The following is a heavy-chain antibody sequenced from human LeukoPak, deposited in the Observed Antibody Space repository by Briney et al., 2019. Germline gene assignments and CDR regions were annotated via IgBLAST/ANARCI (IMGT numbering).Heavy chain of an antibody. CDR3: ARVNYYGSGSYYSYMDV. J-gene: IGHJ6*03. CDR2: INWNGGST. V-gene: IGHV3-20*04. D-gene: IGHD3-10*01. Sequence: GGSLRLSCAASGFTFSSYNMNWVRQAPGKGLEWVSGINWNGGSTGYADSVKGRFTISRDNAKNSLYLQMNSLRAEDTALYYCARVNYYGSGSYYSYMDVWGKGTTVTVSS. CDR1: GFTFSSYN.